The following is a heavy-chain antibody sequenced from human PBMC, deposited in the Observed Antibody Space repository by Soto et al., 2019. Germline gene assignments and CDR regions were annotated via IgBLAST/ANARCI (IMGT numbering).Heavy chain of an antibody. CDR1: GGTFSSFA. J-gene: IGHJ4*02. CDR3: ARNRDHTYDY. Sequence: QVQLVQSGAEVKKPGSSVKVSCKASGGTFSSFAISWVRQAPGQGLEWMGRIIPIFGTTNYAQKFQGRVTITADESTSTDYVKVTSLRSEDTAVYYCARNRDHTYDYWGQGTLVTVTS. V-gene: IGHV1-69*18. CDR2: IIPIFGTT.